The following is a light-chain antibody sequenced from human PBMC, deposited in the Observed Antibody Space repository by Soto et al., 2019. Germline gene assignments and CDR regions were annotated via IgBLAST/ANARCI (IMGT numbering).Light chain of an antibody. CDR2: IND. V-gene: IGLV1-44*01. CDR1: SSNIGDNP. CDR3: AAWDDSLNAL. J-gene: IGLJ1*01. Sequence: QSVLTQPPSASGTPGQTVTISCSGSSSNIGDNPENWYQQLPGAAPKLLIYINDQRPSGVPDRFSGSKSGTTASLAIIGLQPEEEADYYCAAWDDSLNALFGTGTKLTVL.